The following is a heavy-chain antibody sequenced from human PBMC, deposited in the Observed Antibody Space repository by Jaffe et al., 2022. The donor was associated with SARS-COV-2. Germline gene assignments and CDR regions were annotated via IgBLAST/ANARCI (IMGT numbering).Heavy chain of an antibody. V-gene: IGHV3-30*03. CDR3: VRWFDP. Sequence: QVQLVESGGGVVQPGRSLRLSCAASGFTFSSYGMHWVRQAPGKGLEWVAVISYDGSNKYYADSVKGRFTISRDNSKNTLYLQMNSLRAEDTAVYYCVRWFDPWGQGTLVTVSS. J-gene: IGHJ5*02. CDR2: ISYDGSNK. CDR1: GFTFSSYG.